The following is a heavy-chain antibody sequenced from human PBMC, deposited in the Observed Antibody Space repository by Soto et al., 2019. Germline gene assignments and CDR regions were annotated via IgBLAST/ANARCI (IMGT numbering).Heavy chain of an antibody. CDR1: GGSISSGDYY. CDR2: IYYTGTT. J-gene: IGHJ4*02. D-gene: IGHD3-22*01. CDR3: AKDMDPYYYDSSGYPGY. Sequence: SETLSLTCTVSGGSISSGDYYWNWIRQPPGKGLEWIGYIYYTGTTKYNPSLKSRATLSVDTAKNRFSLNLTSLTAADTAVYYCAKDMDPYYYDSSGYPGYWGQGTLVTVSS. V-gene: IGHV4-30-4*01.